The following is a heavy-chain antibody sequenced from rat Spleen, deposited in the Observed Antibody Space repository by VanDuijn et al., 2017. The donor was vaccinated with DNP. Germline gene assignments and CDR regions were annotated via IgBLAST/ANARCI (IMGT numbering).Heavy chain of an antibody. V-gene: IGHV5-22*01. D-gene: IGHD1-9*01. CDR3: ARHGGDYGYRNLFDY. J-gene: IGHJ2*01. Sequence: EVQLVESGGGLVQPGRSMKLSCAASGFTFSDYYMAWVRQAPKKGLEWVASISYEGSNTYYGESVKGRFTISRDNAKTTLYLQMNSLRSEDTATYYCARHGGDYGYRNLFDYWGQGVMVTVSS. CDR2: ISYEGSNT. CDR1: GFTFSDYY.